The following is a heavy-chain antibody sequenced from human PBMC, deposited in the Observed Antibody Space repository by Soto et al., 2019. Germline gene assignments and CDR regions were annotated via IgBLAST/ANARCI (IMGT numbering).Heavy chain of an antibody. Sequence: QVQLQESGPGLVKPSETLSLTCTVSGGSISSYYWSWIRQPPGKGLEWIWYIYYRGSTNYNPSLKGRVTVSVDTSKYQFSRYLSSVTAADTAVYYCARDRRPGSGKWFGVDSWGQGTLVTVSS. V-gene: IGHV4-4*08. D-gene: IGHD3-10*01. J-gene: IGHJ4*02. CDR1: GGSISSYY. CDR3: ARDRRPGSGKWFGVDS. CDR2: IYYRGST.